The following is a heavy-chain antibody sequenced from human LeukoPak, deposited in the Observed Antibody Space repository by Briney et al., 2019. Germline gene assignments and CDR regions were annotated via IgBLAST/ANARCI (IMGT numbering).Heavy chain of an antibody. J-gene: IGHJ6*02. Sequence: SETLSLTCAVYGGSFSGYYWSWIRQPPGKGLEWIGEINHSRSTNYNPSLKSRVTISVDTSKNQFSLKLSSVTAADTAVYYCARSAGRLRYYGMDVWGQGTTVTVSS. CDR3: ARSAGRLRYYGMDV. D-gene: IGHD3-10*01. CDR1: GGSFSGYY. V-gene: IGHV4-34*01. CDR2: INHSRST.